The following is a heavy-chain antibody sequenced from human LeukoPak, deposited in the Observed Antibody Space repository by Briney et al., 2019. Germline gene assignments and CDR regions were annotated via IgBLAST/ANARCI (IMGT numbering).Heavy chain of an antibody. J-gene: IGHJ4*02. CDR3: AKDYGTTATAVQLRAPYFHY. CDR1: GFTFSSTG. D-gene: IGHD4-11*01. Sequence: HPGGSLRLSCAASGFTFSSTGMRWVRQAPGKGLEWVGLIWYDGSDSVYADSVKGRFTISRDNSKNPVHLQMNNLRAEDTAVYYCAKDYGTTATAVQLRAPYFHYWRQGALLTVAS. V-gene: IGHV3-33*03. CDR2: IWYDGSDS.